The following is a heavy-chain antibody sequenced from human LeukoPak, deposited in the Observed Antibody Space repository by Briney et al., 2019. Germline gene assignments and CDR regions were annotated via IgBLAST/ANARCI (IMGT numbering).Heavy chain of an antibody. CDR2: IIPIFGTA. D-gene: IGHD2-2*01. Sequence: ASVKVSCKASGGTFSSYAISWVRQAPGQGLEWMGGIIPIFGTANYAQKFQGRVTITADKSTSTAYMELSSLRSEDTAVYYCARVHVVRYCSSTSRPYYFDYWGQGTLVTVSS. J-gene: IGHJ4*02. CDR3: ARVHVVRYCSSTSRPYYFDY. V-gene: IGHV1-69*06. CDR1: GGTFSSYA.